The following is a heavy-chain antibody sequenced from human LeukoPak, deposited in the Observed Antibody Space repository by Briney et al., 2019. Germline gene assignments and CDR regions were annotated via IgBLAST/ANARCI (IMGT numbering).Heavy chain of an antibody. CDR3: ARDLAAGGTYPHY. D-gene: IGHD6-13*01. Sequence: RGSLRLPCAASGFTVSSNYMSWVRQAPGKGPEWVSVIYSDGSTYYADSVKGRFTISRDTSKNTLYLQMNSLRTEDTAVYYCARDLAAGGTYPHYWGQGTLVSVSS. J-gene: IGHJ4*02. CDR2: IYSDGST. CDR1: GFTVSSNY. V-gene: IGHV3-53*01.